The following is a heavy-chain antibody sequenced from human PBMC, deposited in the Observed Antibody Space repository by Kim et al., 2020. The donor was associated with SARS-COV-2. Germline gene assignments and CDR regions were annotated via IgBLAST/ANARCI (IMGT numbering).Heavy chain of an antibody. J-gene: IGHJ6*02. V-gene: IGHV3-30*18. CDR2: ISYDGSNK. Sequence: GGSLRLSCAASGFTFSSYGMHWVRQAPGKGLEWVAVISYDGSNKYYADSVKGRFTISRDNSKNTLYLQMNSLRAEDTAVYYCAKEGLLYYGMDVWGQGTT. D-gene: IGHD2-15*01. CDR3: AKEGLLYYGMDV. CDR1: GFTFSSYG.